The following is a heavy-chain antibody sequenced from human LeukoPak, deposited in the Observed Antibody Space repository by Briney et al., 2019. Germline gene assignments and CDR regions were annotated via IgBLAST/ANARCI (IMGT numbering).Heavy chain of an antibody. J-gene: IGHJ4*02. CDR1: GXSISSSSYY. CDR3: ARHSRAAAGIDY. V-gene: IGHV4-39*01. D-gene: IGHD6-13*01. Sequence: SETLSLTCTVSGXSISSSSYYWGWIRQPPGKGLEWIGSIYYSGSTYYNPSLKSRVTISVDTSKNQFSLKLSSVTAADTAVYYCARHSRAAAGIDYWGQGTLVTVSS. CDR2: IYYSGST.